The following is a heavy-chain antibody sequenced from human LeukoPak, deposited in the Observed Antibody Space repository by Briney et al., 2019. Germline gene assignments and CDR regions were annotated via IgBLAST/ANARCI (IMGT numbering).Heavy chain of an antibody. Sequence: GGSLRLSXAASGFIFSSYSMNWVRQAPGKGLEWVSSISSSSSYIYYADSVKGRFTISRDNAKNSLYLQMNSLGADDTAVYYCARDPSYCGGDCYSDYWGQGTLVTVSS. CDR3: ARDPSYCGGDCYSDY. CDR2: ISSSSSYI. J-gene: IGHJ4*02. D-gene: IGHD2-21*02. V-gene: IGHV3-21*01. CDR1: GFIFSSYS.